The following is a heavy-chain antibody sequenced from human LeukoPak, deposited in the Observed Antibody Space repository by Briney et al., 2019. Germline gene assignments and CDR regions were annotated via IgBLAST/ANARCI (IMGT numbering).Heavy chain of an antibody. Sequence: TGGSLRLSCAASGFTFSSYGMHWVRQAPGKGLEWVAFIRYDGSNKYYADSVKGRFTISRDNSKNTLYLQMNSLRAEDTAVYYCAKGRNSSSWYGYCYYMDVWGKGTTVTVSS. D-gene: IGHD6-13*01. CDR2: IRYDGSNK. CDR1: GFTFSSYG. J-gene: IGHJ6*03. V-gene: IGHV3-30*02. CDR3: AKGRNSSSWYGYCYYMDV.